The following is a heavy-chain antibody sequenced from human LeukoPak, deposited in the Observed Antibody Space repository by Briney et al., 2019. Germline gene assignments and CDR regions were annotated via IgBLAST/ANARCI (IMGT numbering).Heavy chain of an antibody. CDR2: ITDTGGTT. J-gene: IGHJ4*02. V-gene: IGHV3-23*01. CDR1: GFTFSSDA. CDR3: AKGEYGSGWPD. Sequence: PGGSLRLSCEASGFTFSSDAMNWVRQAPGKGLEWVSGITDTGGTTDYADSVKGRFKISRDNSKNILYVQMNSLRDEDTAVYYCAKGEYGSGWPDWGQGTLVTVSS. D-gene: IGHD6-19*01.